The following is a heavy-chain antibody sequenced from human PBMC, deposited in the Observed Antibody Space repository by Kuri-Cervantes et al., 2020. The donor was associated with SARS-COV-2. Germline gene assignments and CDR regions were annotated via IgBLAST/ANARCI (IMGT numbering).Heavy chain of an antibody. D-gene: IGHD1-1*01. V-gene: IGHV3-33*01. CDR2: IWYDGSNK. Sequence: GGSLRLSCAASGFTFSSYGMHWVRQAPGKGLEWVAVIWYDGSNKYYADSVKGRFTISRDNSKNTLYLQMNSLRAEDTAVYYRARDNNWNDVWGQGTTVTVSS. CDR1: GFTFSSYG. CDR3: ARDNNWNDV. J-gene: IGHJ6*02.